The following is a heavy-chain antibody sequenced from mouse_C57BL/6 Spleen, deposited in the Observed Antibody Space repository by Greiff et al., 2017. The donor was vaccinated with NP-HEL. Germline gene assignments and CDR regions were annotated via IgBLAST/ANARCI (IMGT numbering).Heavy chain of an antibody. CDR3: ARYYTKGYFDY. Sequence: VQLQQPGAELVRPGSSVKLSCKASGYTFTSYWMHWVKQRPIQGLEWIGNIDPSDSETHYNQKFKDKATLTVDKSSSTAYMQLSSLTSEDSAVYYCARYYTKGYFDYWGQGTTLTVSS. V-gene: IGHV1-52*01. J-gene: IGHJ2*01. D-gene: IGHD2-5*01. CDR1: GYTFTSYW. CDR2: IDPSDSET.